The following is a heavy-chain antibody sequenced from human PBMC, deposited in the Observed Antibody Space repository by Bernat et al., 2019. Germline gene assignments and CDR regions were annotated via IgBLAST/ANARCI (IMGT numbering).Heavy chain of an antibody. CDR2: LSYGGGS. D-gene: IGHD3/OR15-3a*01. CDR1: GSITNSNYY. J-gene: IGHJ3*02. Sequence: GSITNSNYYWTWVRQPPGKGLDWIGSLSYGGGSSNNPSLRSRVTISVDTSKNQFYLKLSSATAADTAVYFCARRTETFDIWGQG. CDR3: ARRTETFDI. V-gene: IGHV4-39*01.